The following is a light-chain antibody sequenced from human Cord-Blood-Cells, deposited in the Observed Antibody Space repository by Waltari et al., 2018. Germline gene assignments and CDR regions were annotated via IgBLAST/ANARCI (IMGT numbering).Light chain of an antibody. Sequence: DIVMTQSPDSLAVSLGERATINFKSSQSVLYSSNNKNYLAWYQQKPGQPPNLLIYWASTRESGVPDRFSGSGSGTDFTLTISSLQAEDVAVYYCQQYYSTPWTFGQGTKVEIK. CDR1: QSVLYSSNNKNY. CDR3: QQYYSTPWT. CDR2: WAS. J-gene: IGKJ1*01. V-gene: IGKV4-1*01.